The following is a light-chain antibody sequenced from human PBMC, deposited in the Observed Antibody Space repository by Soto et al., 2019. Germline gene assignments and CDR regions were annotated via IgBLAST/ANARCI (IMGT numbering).Light chain of an antibody. CDR2: SNN. V-gene: IGLV1-44*01. J-gene: IGLJ2*01. Sequence: QSVLTQPPSASGTPGQRVTISRSGSSSNIGSKTVNWYQQLPGTAPKLLIYSNNQRPSGVPDRFSGSKSGTSASLAISGLQSADEADYDCAAWDDSLNGVVFGGATKLTVL. CDR3: AAWDDSLNGVV. CDR1: SSNIGSKT.